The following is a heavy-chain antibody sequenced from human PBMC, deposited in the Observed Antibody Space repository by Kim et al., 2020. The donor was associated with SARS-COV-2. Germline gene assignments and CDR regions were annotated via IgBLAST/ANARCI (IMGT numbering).Heavy chain of an antibody. J-gene: IGHJ4*02. CDR2: IRQDGSEK. CDR3: ARDAYNSSWSYYYFDY. V-gene: IGHV3-7*01. Sequence: GGSLRLSCAASGFTLSSYWMSWVRQAPGKGLEWVANIRQDGSEKHYMDSVRGRFTISRDNAKNSLYLQMSSLRAEDTAVYYCARDAYNSSWSYYYFDYWGQGTLVTVSS. D-gene: IGHD6-13*01. CDR1: GFTLSSYW.